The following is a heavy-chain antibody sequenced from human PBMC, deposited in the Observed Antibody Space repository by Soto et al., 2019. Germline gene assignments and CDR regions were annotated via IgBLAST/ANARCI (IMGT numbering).Heavy chain of an antibody. Sequence: QMQLVQSGPEVKKPGTSVKVSCKASGFTFTSSAVQWVRQARGQRLEWIGWIVVGSGNTNYAQKFQERVTITRDMSTSTDYMELSSLRSEDTAVYYCAAGIGGGDWVFWFDPWGQGTLVTVSS. V-gene: IGHV1-58*01. D-gene: IGHD2-21*02. J-gene: IGHJ5*02. CDR1: GFTFTSSA. CDR3: AAGIGGGDWVFWFDP. CDR2: IVVGSGNT.